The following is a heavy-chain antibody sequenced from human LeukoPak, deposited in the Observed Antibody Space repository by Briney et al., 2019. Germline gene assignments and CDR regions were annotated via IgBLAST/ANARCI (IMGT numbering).Heavy chain of an antibody. CDR2: IYYSGST. CDR3: ARVEYSYGYPTKN. Sequence: SQTLSLTCTVSGGSISSGDYYWSWIRQPPGKGLEWIGYIYYSGSTYYNPSLKSRVTISVDTSKNQFSLKLSSVTAADTAVYYRARVEYSYGYPTKNWGQGTLVTVSS. V-gene: IGHV4-30-4*01. J-gene: IGHJ4*02. CDR1: GGSISSGDYY. D-gene: IGHD5-18*01.